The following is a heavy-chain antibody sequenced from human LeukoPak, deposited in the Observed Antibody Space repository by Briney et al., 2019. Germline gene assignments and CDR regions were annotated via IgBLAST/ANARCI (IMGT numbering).Heavy chain of an antibody. J-gene: IGHJ6*03. Sequence: GGSLRLSCAASGFTFRSYDMQWVRQATGKGLEWVSGIGTAGEIYYPGSVKGRFTISRENAKNSLYLQMNSLRAGDTAVYYCTRVPDYYYYYMDVWGKGTTATVSS. V-gene: IGHV3-13*01. CDR3: TRVPDYYYYYMDV. CDR2: IGTAGEI. CDR1: GFTFRSYD.